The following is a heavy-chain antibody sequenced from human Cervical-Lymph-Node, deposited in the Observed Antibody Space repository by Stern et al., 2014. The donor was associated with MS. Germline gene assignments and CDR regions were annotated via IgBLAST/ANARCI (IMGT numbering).Heavy chain of an antibody. V-gene: IGHV4-31*01. CDR2: IYYSGST. D-gene: IGHD3-3*01. CDR1: GGSISSGGYY. Sequence: VQLVESGPGLVKPSQTLSLTCTVSGGSISSGGYYWSWIRQHPGQGLEWIGYIYYSGSTYYNPSLKSLVTISVDTSKNQFSLKLSSVTAADTAVYYCARSIGSIFGVVYGWFDPWGQGTLVTVSS. J-gene: IGHJ5*02. CDR3: ARSIGSIFGVVYGWFDP.